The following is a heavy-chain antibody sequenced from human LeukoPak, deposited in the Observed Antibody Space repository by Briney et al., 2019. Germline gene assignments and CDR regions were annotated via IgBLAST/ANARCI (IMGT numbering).Heavy chain of an antibody. J-gene: IGHJ4*02. D-gene: IGHD6-19*01. Sequence: SQTLSLTCALSGDSVSIDGATWNWIRQSPPRGLEWLGRTYYRSKWYSAYAVSVKSRISINSDTSKNQFSLQLNSVTPEDTAIYYCARGPQWLNYWGQGTLVTVSS. CDR3: ARGPQWLNY. CDR1: GDSVSIDGAT. CDR2: TYYRSKWYS. V-gene: IGHV6-1*01.